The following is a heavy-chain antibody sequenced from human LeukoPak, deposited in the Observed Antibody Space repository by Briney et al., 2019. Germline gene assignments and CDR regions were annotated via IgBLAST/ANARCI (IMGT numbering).Heavy chain of an antibody. CDR3: VRDRGTYRPIDY. Sequence: GGSLRLSCAASGFTFSSYALNWVRRAPGKGLEWVSSISYTGTYIYYADSVKGRFTISRDNAQNSLYLQMNSLRAEDTAIYYCVRDRGTYRPIDYWGQGTLVTVSS. CDR1: GFTFSSYA. J-gene: IGHJ4*02. CDR2: ISYTGTYI. V-gene: IGHV3-21*04. D-gene: IGHD1-26*01.